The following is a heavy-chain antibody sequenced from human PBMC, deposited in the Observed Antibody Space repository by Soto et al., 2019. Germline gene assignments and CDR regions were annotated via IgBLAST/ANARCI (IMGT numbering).Heavy chain of an antibody. CDR1: GDSISSDY. CDR2: IYNSETT. CDR3: AKEFGGRRAAAVYNCLDP. J-gene: IGHJ5*02. D-gene: IGHD6-13*01. Sequence: SSETLALTCTVSGDSISSDYWSWIRQPPGKRLEWIGFIYNSETTNYNPSLNSRVTISVDTSKNQFSLNLSSVTAADTAVYYCAKEFGGRRAAAVYNCLDPWGQGILVTVSS. V-gene: IGHV4-59*01.